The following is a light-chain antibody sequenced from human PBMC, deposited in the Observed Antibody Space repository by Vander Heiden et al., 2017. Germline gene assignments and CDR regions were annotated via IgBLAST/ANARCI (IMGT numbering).Light chain of an antibody. CDR1: SSNIGAGYD. V-gene: IGLV1-40*01. J-gene: IGLJ1*01. Sequence: QSVLTQPPSVSGAPGQRVTISCTGSSSNIGAGYDVHWYQQLPGTAPKLLIYGNSNRPSGVPDRFSGSKSGTSASLAITGLQAEDEADYYCQSYDSSLSGSVCGTGTKVTVL. CDR2: GNS. CDR3: QSYDSSLSGSV.